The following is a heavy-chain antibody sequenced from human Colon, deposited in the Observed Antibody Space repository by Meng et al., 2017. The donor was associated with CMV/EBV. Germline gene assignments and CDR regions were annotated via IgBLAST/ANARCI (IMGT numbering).Heavy chain of an antibody. CDR2: IRYDGSNK. CDR3: VKDTEIRGLGDAFDI. CDR1: GFTFSSYG. Sequence: GESLKISCAASGFTFSSYGMHWVRQAPGKGLEWVAFIRYDGSNKYYSESVKGRFTISRDISKNTLYLQMNSLRVEDTAVYYCVKDTEIRGLGDAFDIWGLGTMVTVSS. D-gene: IGHD3-16*01. J-gene: IGHJ3*02. V-gene: IGHV3-30*02.